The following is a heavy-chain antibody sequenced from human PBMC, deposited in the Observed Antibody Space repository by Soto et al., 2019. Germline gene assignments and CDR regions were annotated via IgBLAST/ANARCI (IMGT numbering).Heavy chain of an antibody. D-gene: IGHD6-6*01. V-gene: IGHV3-30*18. Sequence: GGSLRLSCAASGFTFSSYGMHWVRQAPGKGLEWVAVISYDGSNKYYADSVKGRFTISRDNSKNTLYLQMNSLRAEDTAVYYCAKDQGEAAPRPPDYWGQGTLVTVSS. J-gene: IGHJ4*02. CDR2: ISYDGSNK. CDR1: GFTFSSYG. CDR3: AKDQGEAAPRPPDY.